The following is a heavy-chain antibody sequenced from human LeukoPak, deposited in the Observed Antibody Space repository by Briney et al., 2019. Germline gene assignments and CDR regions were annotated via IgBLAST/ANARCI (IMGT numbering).Heavy chain of an antibody. Sequence: SETLSLTCAVSGHSISSGYYWGWIRQPPGKGLEWIGSIYHSGSTYYNPSLKSRVTISVDTSKNQFSLKLSSVTAADTAVYYCARDLSISGGDYYYYYYMDVWGKGTTVTVSS. CDR3: ARDLSISGGDYYYYYYMDV. J-gene: IGHJ6*03. D-gene: IGHD3-16*01. CDR2: IYHSGST. CDR1: GHSISSGYY. V-gene: IGHV4-38-2*02.